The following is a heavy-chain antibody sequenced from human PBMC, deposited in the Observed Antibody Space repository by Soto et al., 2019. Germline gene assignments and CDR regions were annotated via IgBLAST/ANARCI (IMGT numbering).Heavy chain of an antibody. Sequence: QVQLQESGPGLVKPSQTLSLTCTVSGGSISSGGYYWSWIRQHPGKGLEGIGYIYYSGSTYYNPSLRGRVTISVDTSKNQFSLRLSSVTAADTAVYYCARDRRYYDSSGFLLWGQGSLVTVSS. J-gene: IGHJ4*02. CDR3: ARDRRYYDSSGFLL. V-gene: IGHV4-31*03. D-gene: IGHD3-22*01. CDR2: IYYSGST. CDR1: GGSISSGGYY.